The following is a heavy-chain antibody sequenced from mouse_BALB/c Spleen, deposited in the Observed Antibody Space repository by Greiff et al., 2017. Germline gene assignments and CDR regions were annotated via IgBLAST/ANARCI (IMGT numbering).Heavy chain of an antibody. CDR1: GFTFSSYT. J-gene: IGHJ3*01. CDR3: TRDDEGNGYDGVFAY. CDR2: ISSGGSYT. V-gene: IGHV5-6-4*01. D-gene: IGHD2-2*01. Sequence: EVKLMESGGGLVKPGGSLKLSCAASGFTFSSYTMSWVRQTPEKRLEWVATISSGGSYTYYPDSVKGRFTISRDNAKNTLYLQMSSLKSEDTAMYYCTRDDEGNGYDGVFAYWGQGTLVTVSA.